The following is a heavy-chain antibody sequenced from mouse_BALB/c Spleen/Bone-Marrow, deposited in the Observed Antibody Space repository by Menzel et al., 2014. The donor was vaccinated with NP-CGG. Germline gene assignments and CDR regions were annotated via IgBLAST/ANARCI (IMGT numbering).Heavy chain of an antibody. Sequence: EVKLVESGGNLVQPGGSLKLSCAASGFTFSSYTMSWVRQTPEKGLEWVAYISNGGGSTYYPDTVKGRFTISRDNATNTLYLQMSSLKSEDTAMYYCARQSYEGFAYWGQGTLVTVSA. D-gene: IGHD2-3*01. CDR1: GFTFSSYT. CDR2: ISNGGGST. J-gene: IGHJ3*01. V-gene: IGHV5-12-2*01. CDR3: ARQSYEGFAY.